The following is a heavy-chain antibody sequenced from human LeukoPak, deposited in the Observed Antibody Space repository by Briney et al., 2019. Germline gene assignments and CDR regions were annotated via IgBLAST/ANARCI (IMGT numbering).Heavy chain of an antibody. Sequence: PSETLSLTCTVSGYSISSGYYWGWIRQPPGKGLEWIGSIYHSGSTYYNPSLKTRVTISVDTSKNQFSLKLSSVTAADTAVYYCASFLSSGYYYLPNYWGQGTLATVSS. CDR2: IYHSGST. CDR1: GYSISSGYY. V-gene: IGHV4-38-2*02. D-gene: IGHD3-22*01. J-gene: IGHJ4*02. CDR3: ASFLSSGYYYLPNY.